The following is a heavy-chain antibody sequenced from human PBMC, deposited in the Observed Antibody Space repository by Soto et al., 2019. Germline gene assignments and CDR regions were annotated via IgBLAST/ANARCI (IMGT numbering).Heavy chain of an antibody. D-gene: IGHD5-18*01. V-gene: IGHV3-30*18. CDR1: GFTFSSYG. CDR3: AKAGYSYGYYFDY. CDR2: ISYDGSNK. Sequence: GGSLRLSCAASGFTFSSYGMHLVLHAPGKGLEWVAVISYDGSNKYYADSVKGRFTISRDNSKNTLYLQMNSLRAEDTAVYYCAKAGYSYGYYFDYWGQGTLVTVSS. J-gene: IGHJ4*02.